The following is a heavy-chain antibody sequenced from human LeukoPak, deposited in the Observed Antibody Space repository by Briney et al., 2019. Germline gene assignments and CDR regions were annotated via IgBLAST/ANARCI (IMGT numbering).Heavy chain of an antibody. V-gene: IGHV4-39*07. CDR3: ARVTAMAANNWFDP. Sequence: SETLSLTCTVSGGSISSSSYYWGWIRQPPGKGLEWIGEINHSGSTNYNPSLKSRVTISVDTSKNQFSLKLSSVTAADTAVYYCARVTAMAANNWFDPWGQGTLVTVSS. J-gene: IGHJ5*02. D-gene: IGHD5-18*01. CDR2: INHSGST. CDR1: GGSISSSSYY.